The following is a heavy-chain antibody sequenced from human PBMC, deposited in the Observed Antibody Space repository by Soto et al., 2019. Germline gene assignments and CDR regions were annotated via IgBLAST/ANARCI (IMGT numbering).Heavy chain of an antibody. J-gene: IGHJ6*02. V-gene: IGHV5-10-1*01. D-gene: IGHD3-9*01. CDR3: ARRAGWADWVYGMDV. CDR2: IDPSDSYT. Sequence: PGESLKISCKGSGYSFTSYWISWVRQMPGRGLEWMGRIDPSDSYTNYSPSFQGHVTISADKSISTAYLQWSSLKASDTAMYYCARRAGWADWVYGMDVWGQGTTVTVSS. CDR1: GYSFTSYW.